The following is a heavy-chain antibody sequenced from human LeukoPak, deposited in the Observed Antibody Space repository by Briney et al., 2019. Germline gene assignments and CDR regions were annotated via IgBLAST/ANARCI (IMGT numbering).Heavy chain of an antibody. D-gene: IGHD5-18*01. J-gene: IGHJ4*02. CDR3: AKRGWDTAMIDY. Sequence: GGSLRLSCAASGFTFSDYWMHWVRQAPGKGLVWVSRISSDGSRVTYADSVKGRFTISRDNSKNTLYLQMNSLRAEDTAVYYCAKRGWDTAMIDYWGQGTLVTVSS. CDR2: ISSDGSRV. V-gene: IGHV3-74*01. CDR1: GFTFSDYW.